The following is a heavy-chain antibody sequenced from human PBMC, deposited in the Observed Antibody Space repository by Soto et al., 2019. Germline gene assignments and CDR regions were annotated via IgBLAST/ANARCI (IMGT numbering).Heavy chain of an antibody. CDR1: GYTFTSYG. Sequence: GASVKVSCKASGYTFTSYGISWVRQAPGQGLEWMGWISAYNGNTNYAQKLQGRVTMTTDTSTSTAYMELRSLRSDDTAVYYCARQGYYGSGSYYNPSFDYYYYYMDVWGKGTTVTVSS. CDR2: ISAYNGNT. D-gene: IGHD3-10*01. V-gene: IGHV1-18*01. CDR3: ARQGYYGSGSYYNPSFDYYYYYMDV. J-gene: IGHJ6*03.